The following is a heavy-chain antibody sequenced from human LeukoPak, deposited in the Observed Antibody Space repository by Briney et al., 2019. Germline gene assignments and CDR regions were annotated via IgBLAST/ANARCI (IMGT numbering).Heavy chain of an antibody. CDR1: GYTFTNSG. CDR3: ATDPGGGDYMDV. V-gene: IGHV1-18*01. CDR2: INIYNGDT. Sequence: ASVKVSCKASGYTFTNSGISWVRQAPGQGPEWMGWINIYNGDTNYAQSLQDRVTMTRDKSTSTAYMELRSLRSGDTAGFNCATDPGGGDYMDVWGKGTTVLVSS. D-gene: IGHD2-21*01. J-gene: IGHJ6*03.